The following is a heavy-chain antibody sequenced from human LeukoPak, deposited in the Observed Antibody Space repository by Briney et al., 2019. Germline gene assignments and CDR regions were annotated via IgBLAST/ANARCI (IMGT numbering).Heavy chain of an antibody. D-gene: IGHD3-22*01. CDR1: GFTVSSNY. CDR2: IYSGGGT. Sequence: GGSLRLSCAASGFTVSSNYMSWVRQAPGKGLEWVSVIYSGGGTYYADFVKGRFTISRDNSKNTLYLQMNSLRAEDTAVYYCARGELTTGNALDIWGQGTMVTVSS. CDR3: ARGELTTGNALDI. V-gene: IGHV3-53*01. J-gene: IGHJ3*02.